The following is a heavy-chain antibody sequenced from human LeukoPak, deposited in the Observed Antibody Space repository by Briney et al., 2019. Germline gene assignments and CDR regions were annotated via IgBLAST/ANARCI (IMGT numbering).Heavy chain of an antibody. CDR2: INAGNGKT. J-gene: IGHJ1*01. V-gene: IGHV1-3*01. Sequence: ASVKVSCKASGYTFTSYAMYWVRQAPGQRLEWMGWINAGNGKTKYSQKFQGRVTFTSDTSANTASMELSSLRSEDTAVYYCARDWGTIVGAFEYFQDWGQGTLVTVSS. D-gene: IGHD1-26*01. CDR3: ARDWGTIVGAFEYFQD. CDR1: GYTFTSYA.